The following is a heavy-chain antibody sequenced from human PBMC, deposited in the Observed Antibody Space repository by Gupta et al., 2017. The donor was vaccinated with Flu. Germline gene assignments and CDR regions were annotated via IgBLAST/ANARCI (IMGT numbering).Heavy chain of an antibody. CDR2: INPSGGST. CDR1: GYTFTNYY. J-gene: IGHJ3*02. D-gene: IGHD4-17*01. V-gene: IGHV1-46*01. CDR3: AREPKGPEYGDYVLSRLPFDS. Sequence: QVHLVQSGAEVKKPGASVNVSCKASGYTFTNYYFHWVRQAPGQGLEWMGIINPSGGSTNYAQKFQGRVTMTRDTSTSTVYMELSSLRSEDTAVYYCAREPKGPEYGDYVLSRLPFDSWGQGTMVTVSS.